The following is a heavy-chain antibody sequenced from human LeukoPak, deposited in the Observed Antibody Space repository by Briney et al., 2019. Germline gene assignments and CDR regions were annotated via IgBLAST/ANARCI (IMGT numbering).Heavy chain of an antibody. CDR3: ARKNPTALRNNWFDP. CDR1: GYSFTSYW. Sequence: PGESLRISCKGSGYSFTSYWISWVRQMPGKGLEWMGRIDPSDSYTNYSPSFQGHVTISTDKSINTAYLQWSSLKASDTAIYHCARKNPTALRNNWFDPWGQGTLVTVSS. CDR2: IDPSDSYT. V-gene: IGHV5-10-1*01. J-gene: IGHJ5*02. D-gene: IGHD5-18*01.